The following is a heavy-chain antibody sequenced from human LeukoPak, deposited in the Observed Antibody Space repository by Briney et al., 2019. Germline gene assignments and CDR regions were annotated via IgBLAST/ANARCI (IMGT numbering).Heavy chain of an antibody. CDR1: GYTFTSYY. D-gene: IGHD2-15*01. CDR3: ARGWSGNWFDP. Sequence: DSVKVSCKASGYTFTSYYMHWVRQAPGQGLEWMGIINPSGGSTSYAQKFQGRVTMTRDTSTSTVYMELSSLRSEETAVYYCARGWSGNWFDPWGQGTLVTVSS. CDR2: INPSGGST. V-gene: IGHV1-46*01. J-gene: IGHJ5*02.